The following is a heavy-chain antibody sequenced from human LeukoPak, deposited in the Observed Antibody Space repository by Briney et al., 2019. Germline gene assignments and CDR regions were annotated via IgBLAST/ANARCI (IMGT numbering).Heavy chain of an antibody. J-gene: IGHJ4*02. Sequence: PGGSLRLSCAASGFTFTNHWMHWVRQAPGKGLEWVAVISFDGSNKYYADSVKGRFTISRDNSKNTLYLQVNSLRAEDTAVYYCARDIRYSSSWRFDYWGQGTLVTVSS. CDR2: ISFDGSNK. CDR3: ARDIRYSSSWRFDY. V-gene: IGHV3-30-3*01. CDR1: GFTFTNHW. D-gene: IGHD6-13*01.